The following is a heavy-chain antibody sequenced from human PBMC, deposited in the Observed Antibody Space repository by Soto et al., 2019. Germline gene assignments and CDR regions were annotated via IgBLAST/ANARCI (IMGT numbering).Heavy chain of an antibody. CDR2: INPSGGST. CDR3: ARPLLGYSSSWAYYYYGMDV. V-gene: IGHV1-46*01. D-gene: IGHD6-13*01. J-gene: IGHJ6*02. Sequence: AAVKVSCKASGYTFTSYYMHWVRQAPGQGXEWMGIINPSGGSTSYAQKFQGRVTMVRDTSTSTVYMELSSLRSEDAAVYYCARPLLGYSSSWAYYYYGMDVWGQGTTVTVSS. CDR1: GYTFTSYY.